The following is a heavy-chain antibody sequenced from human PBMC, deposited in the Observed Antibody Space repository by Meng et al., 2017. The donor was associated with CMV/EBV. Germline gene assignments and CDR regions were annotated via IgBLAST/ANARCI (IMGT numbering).Heavy chain of an antibody. Sequence: ASVKVSCKASGYTFTSYGISWVRQAPGQGLEWMGWISAYNGNTNYVQKLQGRVTMTTDTSTSTAYMELRSLRSDDTAVYYCARLFRIAALKGAFDIWGQGTMVTVSS. CDR1: GYTFTSYG. CDR3: ARLFRIAALKGAFDI. D-gene: IGHD6-13*01. CDR2: ISAYNGNT. V-gene: IGHV1-18*01. J-gene: IGHJ3*02.